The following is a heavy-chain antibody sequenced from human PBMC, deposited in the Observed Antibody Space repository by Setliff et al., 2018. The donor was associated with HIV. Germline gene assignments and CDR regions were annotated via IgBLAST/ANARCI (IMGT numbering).Heavy chain of an antibody. CDR2: INHRGIA. V-gene: IGHV4-34*01. J-gene: IGHJ4*02. D-gene: IGHD6-6*01. CDR3: ARAQIAAPRPYEY. Sequence: SETLSLTCAVYGGSFSGYYWSWIRQSPSGLEWIGEINHRGIANSSPSLRSRVTISIDTSKNQFSLRLTSVTAADTALYYCARAQIAAPRPYEYWGQGTLVTVSS. CDR1: GGSFSGYY.